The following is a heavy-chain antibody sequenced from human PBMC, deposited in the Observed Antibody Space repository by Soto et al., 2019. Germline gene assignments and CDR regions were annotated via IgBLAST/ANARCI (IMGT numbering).Heavy chain of an antibody. J-gene: IGHJ4*02. Sequence: SETLSLTCTVSGGSISSYYWSWIRQPPGKGLEWIGYIYYSGSTNYNPSLKSRVTISVDTSKNQFTLKLSSVTAADTAVYYAYYYDSSGYYSDYWGQGTLVTVSS. CDR3: YYYDSSGYYSDY. CDR1: GGSISSYY. CDR2: IYYSGST. V-gene: IGHV4-59*08. D-gene: IGHD3-22*01.